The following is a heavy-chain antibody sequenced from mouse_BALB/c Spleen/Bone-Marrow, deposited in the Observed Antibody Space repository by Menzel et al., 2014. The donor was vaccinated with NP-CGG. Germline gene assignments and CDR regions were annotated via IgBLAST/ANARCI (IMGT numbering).Heavy chain of an antibody. Sequence: EVQLVESGGGLVQPGGSLRLSCATSGFTFTDYYMSGVRQPPGKALEWLGFIRNKANGYTTEYSTSMKGRFTISRDNSQSILYLQMNTLRAEDSATYYCARDRNFGSSWYFDVWGAGTTVTVSS. CDR3: ARDRNFGSSWYFDV. CDR2: IRNKANGYTT. D-gene: IGHD1-1*01. V-gene: IGHV7-3*02. CDR1: GFTFTDYY. J-gene: IGHJ1*01.